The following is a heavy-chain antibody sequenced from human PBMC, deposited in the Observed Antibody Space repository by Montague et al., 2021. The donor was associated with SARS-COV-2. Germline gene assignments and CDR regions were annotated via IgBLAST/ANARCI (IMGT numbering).Heavy chain of an antibody. Sequence: SLRPSCAASGFTFSSYWMSWVRQAPGKGLEWVANIKQDGSEKYYVDSVKGRFTISRDNAKNSLYLQMNSLRAEDTAVYYCARDRIKYGPYNWFDPWGQGTLVTVSS. D-gene: IGHD4-17*01. V-gene: IGHV3-7*03. CDR2: IKQDGSEK. CDR1: GFTFSSYW. J-gene: IGHJ5*02. CDR3: ARDRIKYGPYNWFDP.